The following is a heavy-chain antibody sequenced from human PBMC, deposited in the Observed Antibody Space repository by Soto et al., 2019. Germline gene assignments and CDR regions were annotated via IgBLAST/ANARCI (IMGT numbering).Heavy chain of an antibody. CDR2: INANAIDT. V-gene: IGHV3-23*01. CDR3: VSWVSAHFDF. D-gene: IGHD2-8*01. J-gene: IGHJ4*02. Sequence: GRSLSLSCAASGFTFGNNGMPWVRQAPGRAPEWVSTINANAIDTHYADSVKGRFTISRDNSKSTLHMQMNSLRAEDTSIYYCVSWVSAHFDFWGPGTLVTVSS. CDR1: GFTFGNNG.